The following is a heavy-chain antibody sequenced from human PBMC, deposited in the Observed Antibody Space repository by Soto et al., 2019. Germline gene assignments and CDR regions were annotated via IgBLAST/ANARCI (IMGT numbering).Heavy chain of an antibody. D-gene: IGHD5-12*01. CDR3: ARRRDGYNGAFDI. Sequence: VKVSCKASGGTFSSYAISWVRQAPGQGLEWMGGIIPIFGTANYAQKFQGRVTITADESTSTAYMELSSLRSEDTAVYYCARRRDGYNGAFDIWGQGTMVTVSS. CDR1: GGTFSSYA. V-gene: IGHV1-69*13. CDR2: IIPIFGTA. J-gene: IGHJ3*02.